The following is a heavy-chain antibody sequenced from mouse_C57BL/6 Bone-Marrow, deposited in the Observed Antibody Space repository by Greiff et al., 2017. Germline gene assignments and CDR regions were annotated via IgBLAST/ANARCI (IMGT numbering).Heavy chain of an antibody. CDR2: IYPGDGDT. CDR3: ARTDGNYPYAMDD. V-gene: IGHV1-82*01. Sequence: QVQLQQSGPELVKPGASVKISCKASGYAFSSSWMNWVKQRPGKGLEWIGRIYPGDGDTNYNGKFKGKATLTADKSSSTAYMQLSSLTSEDSAVYVCARTDGNYPYAMDDWGQGTSVTVSS. D-gene: IGHD2-1*01. CDR1: GYAFSSSW. J-gene: IGHJ4*01.